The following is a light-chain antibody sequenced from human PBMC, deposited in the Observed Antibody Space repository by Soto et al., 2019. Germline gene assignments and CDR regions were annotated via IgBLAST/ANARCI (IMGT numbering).Light chain of an antibody. V-gene: IGLV2-14*01. Sequence: SVLTQPASVSGSPGQSVTISCTGTSSDIAAYNYVSWYQHRPGKSPKLVLFEINNRPSGISSRFSGSRSGNTASLTISGLQAADEADYYCSLYTSENTYVFGTGTKVTV. CDR1: SSDIAAYNY. J-gene: IGLJ1*01. CDR3: SLYTSENTYV. CDR2: EIN.